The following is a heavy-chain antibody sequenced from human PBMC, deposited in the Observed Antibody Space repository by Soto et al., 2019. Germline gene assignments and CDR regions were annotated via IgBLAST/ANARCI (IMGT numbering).Heavy chain of an antibody. J-gene: IGHJ1*01. V-gene: IGHV3-21*01. D-gene: IGHD6-19*01. CDR1: GFIFTSYS. CDR2: ISSRSDSI. Sequence: EVRLVESGGGLVQRGGSLRLSCAASGFIFTSYSMVWVGQAPGKGLEWVSSISSRSDSIYYADSVKGRFTISRDNAQNSLYLQMNSLTSEDTGVYYCARDRSADRFVQYFQHWGPGTLVTVSS. CDR3: ARDRSADRFVQYFQH.